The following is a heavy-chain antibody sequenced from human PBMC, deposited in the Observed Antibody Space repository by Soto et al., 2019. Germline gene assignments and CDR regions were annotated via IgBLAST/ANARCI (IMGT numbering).Heavy chain of an antibody. CDR2: ISGSGDDT. V-gene: IGHV3-23*01. J-gene: IGHJ4*02. D-gene: IGHD4-17*01. Sequence: EVQLLESGGGLVQPGGSLRLSCAASGFTFSSYAMSWVRQAPGKGLEWVSGISGSGDDTYYAESVKGRFTISRDKSKNTLYLQMNSLRVEDTTVYYCAKDYVGDYGDSRIPELTCDYWGQGTLVTVSS. CDR3: AKDYVGDYGDSRIPELTCDY. CDR1: GFTFSSYA.